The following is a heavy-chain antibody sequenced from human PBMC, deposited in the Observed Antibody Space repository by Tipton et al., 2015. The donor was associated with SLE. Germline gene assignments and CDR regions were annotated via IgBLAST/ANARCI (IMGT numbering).Heavy chain of an antibody. D-gene: IGHD3-10*01. V-gene: IGHV2-70*04. CDR3: ARIGWFGAYDAFDI. CDR2: IDWDDDK. J-gene: IGHJ3*02. CDR1: GFSLSTSGMR. Sequence: LVKPTQTLTLTCTFSGFSLSTSGMRVSWIRQPPGKALEWLARIDWDDDKFYSTSLKTRLTISKDTSKNQVVLTMTNMDPGDTATYYCARIGWFGAYDAFDIWGQGTMVIVSS.